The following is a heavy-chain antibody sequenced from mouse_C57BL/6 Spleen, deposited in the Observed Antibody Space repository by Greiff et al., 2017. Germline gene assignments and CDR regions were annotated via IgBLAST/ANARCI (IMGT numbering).Heavy chain of an antibody. D-gene: IGHD1-1*01. CDR2: INPSNGGT. Sequence: VQLQQPGTELVKPGASVKLSCKASGYTFTSYWMHWVKQRPGQGLEWIGNINPSNGGTNYNEKFKSQATLTVDKSSSTAYMQLSRLTSEDSAVYYCARSFSYYGSSYGYFDVWGTGTSVTVSS. J-gene: IGHJ1*03. CDR3: ARSFSYYGSSYGYFDV. CDR1: GYTFTSYW. V-gene: IGHV1-53*01.